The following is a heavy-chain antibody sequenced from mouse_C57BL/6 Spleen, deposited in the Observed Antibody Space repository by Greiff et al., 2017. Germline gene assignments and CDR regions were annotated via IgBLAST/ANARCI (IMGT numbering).Heavy chain of an antibody. CDR3: AREGLVLGD. D-gene: IGHD1-1*01. J-gene: IGHJ2*01. Sequence: QVQLQQSGAELVMPGSSVKLSCKASGYTFTSYWMHWVKQRPIQGLEWIGNIDPSDSETHYNQKFKDKATLTVDKSSSTAYMQLSSLTSEDSAVYYCAREGLVLGDWGQGTTLTVSS. CDR1: GYTFTSYW. CDR2: IDPSDSET. V-gene: IGHV1-52*01.